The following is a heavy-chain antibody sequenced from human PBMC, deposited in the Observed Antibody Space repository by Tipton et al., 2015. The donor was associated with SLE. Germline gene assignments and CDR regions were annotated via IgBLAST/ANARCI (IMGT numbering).Heavy chain of an antibody. CDR2: IYHSGST. CDR3: VRETDFGDSYDAFDI. D-gene: IGHD4-17*01. V-gene: IGHV4-30-2*05. Sequence: TLSLTCSVSGGSISSSGYSWSWIRQPPGKGLEWIGYIYHSGSTYYNPALKSRVVISLDTSKNHFSLKLTSVAAADTAVYYCVRETDFGDSYDAFDIWGQGTMVTVSS. CDR1: GGSISSSGYS. J-gene: IGHJ3*02.